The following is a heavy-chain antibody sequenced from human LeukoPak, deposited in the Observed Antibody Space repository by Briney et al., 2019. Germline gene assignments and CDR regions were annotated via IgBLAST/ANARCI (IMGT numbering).Heavy chain of an antibody. CDR2: ISYDGTNK. D-gene: IGHD2-21*02. CDR3: ARGFVLGAAKNYFDY. V-gene: IGHV3-30-3*01. CDR1: GFTFTNYA. J-gene: IGHJ4*02. Sequence: GGSLRLSCAASGFTFTNYALHWVRQAPGKGLEWEAVISYDGTNKYYADSVEGRFTISRDNSKNTLSLQMNSLRAEDTALYYCARGFVLGAAKNYFDYWGQGALVTVSS.